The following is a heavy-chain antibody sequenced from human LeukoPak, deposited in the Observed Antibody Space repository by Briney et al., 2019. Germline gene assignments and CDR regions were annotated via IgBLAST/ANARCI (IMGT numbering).Heavy chain of an antibody. V-gene: IGHV1-69*05. CDR2: IIPFLDTS. D-gene: IGHD5-12*01. CDR1: GGTFSKYA. CDR3: ARAQAGNYDWPLDL. J-gene: IGHJ5*02. Sequence: SVKISCKASGGTFSKYALSWVRQAPGQGLEWMGAIIPFLDTSNYPPKFQDRVTITTDESTSTAYMDLSSLRSDDTAVYYCARAQAGNYDWPLDLWGQGTLVTVSS.